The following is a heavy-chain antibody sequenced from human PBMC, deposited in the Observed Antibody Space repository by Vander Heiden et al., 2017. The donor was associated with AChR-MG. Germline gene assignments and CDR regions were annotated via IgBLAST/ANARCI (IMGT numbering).Heavy chain of an antibody. CDR3: ARDPNYIWGSYRSDAFDI. CDR2: INSDGSST. V-gene: IGHV3-74*01. Sequence: EVQLVESGGGLVQPGGSLRLSCAASGFTFSSSWMHWVRQAPGKGLVWVSRINSDGSSTSYADSVKGRFTISRDNAKNTLYLQMNSLRAEDTAVYYCARDPNYIWGSYRSDAFDIWGQGTMVTVSS. CDR1: GFTFSSSW. J-gene: IGHJ3*02. D-gene: IGHD3-16*02.